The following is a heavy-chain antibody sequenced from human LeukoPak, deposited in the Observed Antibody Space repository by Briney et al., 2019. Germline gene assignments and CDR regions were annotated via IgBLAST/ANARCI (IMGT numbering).Heavy chain of an antibody. CDR3: ARVTANFFDY. CDR1: GGSFSGYY. D-gene: IGHD1-14*01. J-gene: IGHJ4*02. Sequence: SETLSLTCAVYGGSFSGYYWSWIRQPPGKGLEWVGEINHSGSTNYNPSLKSRVTISVDTSKNQFSLKLSSVTAADTAVYYCARVTANFFDYWGQGTLVTVSS. CDR2: INHSGST. V-gene: IGHV4-34*01.